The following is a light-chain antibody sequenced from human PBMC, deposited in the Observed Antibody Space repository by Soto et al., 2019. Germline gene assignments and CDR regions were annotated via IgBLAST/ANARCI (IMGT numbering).Light chain of an antibody. J-gene: IGLJ2*01. Sequence: SYELTQPTSVSVAPGQTATITRGGNNIGSKSVHWYQQKPGQAPVLVVYDDSARPSGIPERFSGSNSGNTATQTISRVEAGDEADDYCQVWVSSSDRHVVFGGGTKVTVL. CDR1: NIGSKS. CDR3: QVWVSSSDRHVV. CDR2: DDS. V-gene: IGLV3-21*02.